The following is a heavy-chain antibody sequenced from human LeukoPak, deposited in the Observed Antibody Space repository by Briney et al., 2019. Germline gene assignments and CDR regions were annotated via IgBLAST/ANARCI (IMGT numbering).Heavy chain of an antibody. J-gene: IGHJ4*02. Sequence: SASLSLTCTVSGGSISSYYSSWVRQPPGKGLEWIGYIYYSGSTTYNTSLKSPITISVDTSKNQVSLRLSSVTAADTAVYDCATRSYYFDDWGQGTLVTASS. CDR3: ATRSYYFDD. V-gene: IGHV4-59*01. CDR1: GGSISSYY. CDR2: IYYSGST. D-gene: IGHD1-26*01.